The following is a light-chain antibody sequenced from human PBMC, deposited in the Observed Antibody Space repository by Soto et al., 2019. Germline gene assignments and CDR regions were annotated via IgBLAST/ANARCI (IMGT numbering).Light chain of an antibody. Sequence: QSVLTQPPSASGSPGQSVTISCTGTSSDVGAYNYVSWYQQNAGKAPKLVIYEVTKRPSGVPDRFSGSKSANTASLTVSGLQAEDEADYYCSSFATSNTWVFGAGTKLTVL. CDR1: SSDVGAYNY. V-gene: IGLV2-8*01. CDR3: SSFATSNTWV. CDR2: EVT. J-gene: IGLJ3*02.